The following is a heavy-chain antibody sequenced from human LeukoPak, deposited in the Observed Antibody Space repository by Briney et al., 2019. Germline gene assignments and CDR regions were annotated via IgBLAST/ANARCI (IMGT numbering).Heavy chain of an antibody. CDR3: ARETGYYDSSGYGYLGPYFDY. Sequence: ASVKVSCKASGYIFTNYDINWVRQATGQGLEWMGWINPNSGGTNYAQKFQGRVTMTRDTSISTAYMELSRLRSDDTAVYYCARETGYYDSSGYGYLGPYFDYWGQGTLVAVSS. CDR1: GYIFTNYD. V-gene: IGHV1-2*02. D-gene: IGHD3-22*01. J-gene: IGHJ4*02. CDR2: INPNSGGT.